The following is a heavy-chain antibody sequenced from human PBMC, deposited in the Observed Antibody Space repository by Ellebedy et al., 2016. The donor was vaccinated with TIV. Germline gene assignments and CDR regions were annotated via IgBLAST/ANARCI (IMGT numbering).Heavy chain of an antibody. CDR2: ISGSSGGST. Sequence: GGSLRLXXAASGFTFSSYAMSWVRQAPGKGLEWVSAISGSSGGSTYYADSVKGRFTISRDNSKNTLYLQMNSLRAEDTAVYYCARGNLAYCGGDCPNDAFDIWGQGTMVTVSS. V-gene: IGHV3-23*01. J-gene: IGHJ3*02. D-gene: IGHD2-21*02. CDR3: ARGNLAYCGGDCPNDAFDI. CDR1: GFTFSSYA.